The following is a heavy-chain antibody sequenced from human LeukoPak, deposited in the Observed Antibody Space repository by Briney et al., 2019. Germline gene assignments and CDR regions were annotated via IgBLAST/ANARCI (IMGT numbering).Heavy chain of an antibody. CDR3: AREDHTAMVDY. V-gene: IGHV4-59*01. CDR1: GGSINNYY. J-gene: IGHJ4*02. Sequence: SETLSLTCTVSGGSINNYYWSWIRQPPGKGLEWIGYIYYSGSTNYNPSLKSRVTISVDTSKNQFSLKLSSVTAADTAVYYCAREDHTAMVDYWGQGTLVTVSS. CDR2: IYYSGST. D-gene: IGHD5-18*01.